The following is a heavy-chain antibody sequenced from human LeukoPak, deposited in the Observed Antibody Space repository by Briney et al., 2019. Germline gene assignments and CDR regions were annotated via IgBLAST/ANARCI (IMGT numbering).Heavy chain of an antibody. CDR1: GFTFSSYA. D-gene: IGHD6-19*01. J-gene: IGHJ5*02. Sequence: PGGSLRLSCAASGFTFSSYAMSWVRQAPGKGLEWVSVISGSGGSTYYADSVKGRFTISRDNSRNTLFLLMNSLRAEDTALYYCAKLPFEQWLGNNWFDPWGRGTLVTVSS. CDR2: ISGSGGST. V-gene: IGHV3-23*01. CDR3: AKLPFEQWLGNNWFDP.